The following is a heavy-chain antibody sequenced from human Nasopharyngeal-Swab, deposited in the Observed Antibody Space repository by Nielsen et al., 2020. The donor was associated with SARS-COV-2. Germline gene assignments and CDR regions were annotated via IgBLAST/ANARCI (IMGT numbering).Heavy chain of an antibody. D-gene: IGHD3-3*01. CDR2: IWYDGSNK. CDR1: GFTFSSYG. J-gene: IGHJ4*02. V-gene: IGHV3-33*01. Sequence: GESLKISCAASGFTFSSYGMHWVRQAPGKGLEWVAVIWYDGSNKYYADSVKGRFTISRDNAKNSLYLQMNSLRAEDTAVYYCARDLLYYDFWSGYSPYFDYWGQGTLVTVSS. CDR3: ARDLLYYDFWSGYSPYFDY.